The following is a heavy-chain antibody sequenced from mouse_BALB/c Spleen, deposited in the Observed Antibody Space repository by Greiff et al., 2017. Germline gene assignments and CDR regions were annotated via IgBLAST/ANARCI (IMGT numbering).Heavy chain of an antibody. V-gene: IGHV2-4-1*01. D-gene: IGHD2-14*01. Sequence: QVQLQQSGPGLVQPSQSLSITCTVSGFSLTSYGVHWVRQSPGKGLEWLGVIWSGGSTDYNAAFISRLSISKDNSKSQVFFKMNSLQADDTAIYYCARNPYYRYQSSFYYAMDYWGQGTSVTVSS. CDR1: GFSLTSYG. CDR3: ARNPYYRYQSSFYYAMDY. J-gene: IGHJ4*01. CDR2: IWSGGST.